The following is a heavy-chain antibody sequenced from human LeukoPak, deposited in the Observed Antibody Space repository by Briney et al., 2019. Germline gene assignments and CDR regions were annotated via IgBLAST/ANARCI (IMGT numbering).Heavy chain of an antibody. J-gene: IGHJ4*02. CDR2: INPNSGGT. CDR3: ARGYDYVWGSYRYETLDY. V-gene: IGHV1-2*02. CDR1: GYTFTGYY. D-gene: IGHD3-16*02. Sequence: ASVKVSCKASGYTFTGYYMHWVRQAPGQGPEWMGWINPNSGGTNYAQKFQGRVTMTRDTSISTAYMELSRLRSDDTAVYYCARGYDYVWGSYRYETLDYWGQGTLVTVSS.